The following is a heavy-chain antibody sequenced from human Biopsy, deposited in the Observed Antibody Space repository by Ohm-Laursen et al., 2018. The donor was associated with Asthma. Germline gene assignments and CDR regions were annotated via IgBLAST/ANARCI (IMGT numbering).Heavy chain of an antibody. CDR2: ISWNSDTI. J-gene: IGHJ4*02. Sequence: SLRLSCAASGFKFDEYTMHWVRQAPGKGLEWVSGISWNSDTIGYADSVEGRFTISRDNAKNSVFLHMDSLRPEDTAFYYCAKVRSDWVITESFDYWGQGVLVTVSS. D-gene: IGHD3-22*01. CDR1: GFKFDEYT. V-gene: IGHV3-9*01. CDR3: AKVRSDWVITESFDY.